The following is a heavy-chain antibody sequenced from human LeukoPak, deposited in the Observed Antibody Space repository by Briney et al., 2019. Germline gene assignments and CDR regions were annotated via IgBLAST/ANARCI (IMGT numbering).Heavy chain of an antibody. CDR1: GFTFSSYG. D-gene: IGHD1-7*01. Sequence: GGSLRLSCAASGFTFSSYGMHWVRQAPGKGLEWAAFIRYDGSNKYYADSVKGRFTISRDNSKNTLYLQMNSLRAEDTAVYYCAKAKNWNSDYDAFDIWGQGTMVTVSS. CDR3: AKAKNWNSDYDAFDI. CDR2: IRYDGSNK. J-gene: IGHJ3*02. V-gene: IGHV3-30*02.